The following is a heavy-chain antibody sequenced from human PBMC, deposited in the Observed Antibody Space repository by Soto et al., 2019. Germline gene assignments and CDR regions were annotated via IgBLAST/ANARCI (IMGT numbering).Heavy chain of an antibody. J-gene: IGHJ4*02. V-gene: IGHV1-3*01. D-gene: IGHD2-21*02. CDR3: ARSNRNIVVVTATHPLDY. Sequence: ASVKVSCKASGYTFTSYAMHWVRQAPGQRLEWMGWINAGNGNTKYSQKFQGRVTITRDTSASTAYMELSSLRSEDTAVYYCARSNRNIVVVTATHPLDYWGQGTLVTVSS. CDR1: GYTFTSYA. CDR2: INAGNGNT.